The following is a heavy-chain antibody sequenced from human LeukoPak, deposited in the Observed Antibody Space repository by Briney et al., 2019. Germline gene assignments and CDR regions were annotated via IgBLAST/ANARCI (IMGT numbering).Heavy chain of an antibody. CDR1: GFTFDEYG. D-gene: IGHD3-3*01. CDR2: INWNGGST. CDR3: ARVPPYDFDFYYSYMDV. Sequence: GGSLRLSCAASGFTFDEYGMSCVRQAPGKGLEWVSGINWNGGSTGYADSVKGRFTISRDNAKNSLYLHMNSLRADDTALYFCARVPPYDFDFYYSYMDVWGKGTTVTVSS. J-gene: IGHJ6*03. V-gene: IGHV3-20*04.